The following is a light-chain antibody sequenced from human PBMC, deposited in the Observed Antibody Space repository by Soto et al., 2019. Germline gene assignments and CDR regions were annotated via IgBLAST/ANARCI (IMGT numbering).Light chain of an antibody. CDR3: QQSYSMPYA. CDR2: SAS. CDR1: QSISTY. Sequence: DIQMTQSPSSLSASVGDRVTISCRAAQSISTYLNWYQQKPGTAPRLLIYSASSVETGVPSRFTGSGSGTDFTLTIISLQPEDYATYFCQQSYSMPYAFGPGTKVDI. V-gene: IGKV1-39*01. J-gene: IGKJ2*01.